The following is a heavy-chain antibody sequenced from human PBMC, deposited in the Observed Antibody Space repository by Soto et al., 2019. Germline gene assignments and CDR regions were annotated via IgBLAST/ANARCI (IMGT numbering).Heavy chain of an antibody. CDR2: INAGNGNT. V-gene: IGHV1-3*01. D-gene: IGHD1-20*01. CDR3: ARDPGGMATNYYFYYMDV. Sequence: ASVKVSCKASGYTFTSYAMHWVRQAPGQRLEWMGWINAGNGNTKYSQKFQGRVTITRDTSASTACMELSSLRSEDTAVYYCARDPGGMATNYYFYYMDVWGKGTTVTVSS. CDR1: GYTFTSYA. J-gene: IGHJ6*03.